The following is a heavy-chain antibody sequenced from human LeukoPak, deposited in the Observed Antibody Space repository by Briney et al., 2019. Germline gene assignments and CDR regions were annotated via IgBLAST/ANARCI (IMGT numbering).Heavy chain of an antibody. Sequence: PSHTLSLTCTVSGGSISNYYWIWIRQPPGKGLEWIGYIYSNGHTNYNPSLKNRDTISVDTPKNQFSLNLTSVTDADTAVYYCARHFSGAGAPLPFDYWGQGTLVSVSS. J-gene: IGHJ4*02. D-gene: IGHD1-26*01. CDR1: GGSISNYY. V-gene: IGHV4-59*08. CDR3: ARHFSGAGAPLPFDY. CDR2: IYSNGHT.